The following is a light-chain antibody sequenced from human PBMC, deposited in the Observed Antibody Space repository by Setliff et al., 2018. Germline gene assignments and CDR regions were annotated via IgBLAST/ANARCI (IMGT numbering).Light chain of an antibody. CDR2: DVS. V-gene: IGLV2-14*03. CDR3: CSYTGRSYV. CDR1: SSDIGGYNY. J-gene: IGLJ1*01. Sequence: QSALTQPASVSGSPGQSITISCTGTSSDIGGYNYVSWCQQHPGKAPKLMIYDVSQRPSGVFNRFSGSKSGNTASLTVSGLQAEDEADYYCCSYTGRSYVFGSGTKVTVL.